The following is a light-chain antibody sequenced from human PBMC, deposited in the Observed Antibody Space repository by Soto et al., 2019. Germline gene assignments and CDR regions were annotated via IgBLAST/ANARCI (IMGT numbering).Light chain of an antibody. CDR1: QDISNY. J-gene: IGKJ4*01. V-gene: IGKV1-33*01. CDR3: QQYDNLPLA. Sequence: DIQMTQSPSSLSASVGDRVTITCQASQDISNYLNWYQQKPGKAPKLLIYDASNLETGVPSRFSGSRSGTDITFTISSLQPEDIATYYCQQYDNLPLAFGGGTKVESK. CDR2: DAS.